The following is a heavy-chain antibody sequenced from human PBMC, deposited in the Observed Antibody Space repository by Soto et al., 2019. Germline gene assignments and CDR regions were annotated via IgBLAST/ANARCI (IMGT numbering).Heavy chain of an antibody. D-gene: IGHD3-22*01. Sequence: EVQLVESGGGLVKPGGSLRLSCAASGFTFSSYSMNWVRQAPGKGLEWVSSISSSSSYIYYADSVKGRFTISRDNAKKSLYLQMNRLRAEDTAVYYCARLMSYASSGDYCYWGQGTLVTVSS. CDR2: ISSSSSYI. CDR1: GFTFSSYS. CDR3: ARLMSYASSGDYCY. V-gene: IGHV3-21*01. J-gene: IGHJ4*02.